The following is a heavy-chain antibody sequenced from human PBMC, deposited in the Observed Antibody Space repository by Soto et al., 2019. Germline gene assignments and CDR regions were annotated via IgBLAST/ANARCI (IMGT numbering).Heavy chain of an antibody. CDR2: ITSSGSPI. Sequence: PGGALGLSCAASGFTFRSYEMNWVRQAPGKGLEWVSYITSSGSPIYYADSVKGRFTISRDNAKNSLYLQMNSLRGEDTAVYYCARSGYYDSSGYPYYYYGMDVWGQGTTVTVSS. J-gene: IGHJ6*02. D-gene: IGHD3-22*01. V-gene: IGHV3-48*03. CDR1: GFTFRSYE. CDR3: ARSGYYDSSGYPYYYYGMDV.